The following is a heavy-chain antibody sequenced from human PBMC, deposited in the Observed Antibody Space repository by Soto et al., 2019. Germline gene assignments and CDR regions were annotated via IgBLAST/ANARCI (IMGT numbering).Heavy chain of an antibody. Sequence: SVKVSCKTSGYSITDYKLHWVRLAHGQGLEWMGWVDPNGGGSNSAQKFQGSVTMTWDTSITTAYLDLTRLTTNDTATYFCATWVDYGDFEGFDFWGQGTLVTVSS. CDR1: GYSITDYK. CDR2: VDPNGGGS. D-gene: IGHD4-17*01. CDR3: ATWVDYGDFEGFDF. V-gene: IGHV1-2*04. J-gene: IGHJ4*02.